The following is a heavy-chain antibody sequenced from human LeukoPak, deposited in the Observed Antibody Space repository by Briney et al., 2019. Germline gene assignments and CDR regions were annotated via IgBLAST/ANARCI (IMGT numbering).Heavy chain of an antibody. Sequence: PGGSLRLSCAASGFTFSNYNMIWVRQAPGRGLEWVSSITSSGNYIYYADSLKGRFTISRDNAKGSMSLQMNSLRAEDTAVYYCARGRSSYYTSSGYFDAFDIWGQGTVVTVSS. V-gene: IGHV3-21*01. D-gene: IGHD3-22*01. CDR2: ITSSGNYI. CDR3: ARGRSSYYTSSGYFDAFDI. CDR1: GFTFSNYN. J-gene: IGHJ3*02.